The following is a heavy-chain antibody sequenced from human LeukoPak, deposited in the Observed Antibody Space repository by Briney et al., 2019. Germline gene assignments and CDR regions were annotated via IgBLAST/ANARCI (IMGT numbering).Heavy chain of an antibody. CDR2: IYNDGST. Sequence: SETLSLTCTVSGFSISGAYFWGWTRQPPGRGLEWIGSIYNDGSTHHNPSLWSRVSISVDTSKNDFSLKLTSVTAADTAVYYCAREVIRGGHFDNWGQGTLVTISS. J-gene: IGHJ4*02. CDR3: AREVIRGGHFDN. D-gene: IGHD3-10*01. V-gene: IGHV4-38-2*02. CDR1: GFSISGAYF.